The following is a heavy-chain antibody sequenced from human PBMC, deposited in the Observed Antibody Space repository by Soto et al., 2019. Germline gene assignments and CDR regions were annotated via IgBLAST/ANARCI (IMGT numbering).Heavy chain of an antibody. CDR3: ARDLRGHYGP. Sequence: GGSLRLSCEGSGFNFRNFNMICVHQAPGKGLEWVSSVSGSSSCIYYADSVKGRFTVSRDNANNFVFLQMNGLRPEDTAMYYCARDLRGHYGPWGQGTMVTVSS. CDR1: GFNFRNFN. CDR2: VSGSSSCI. V-gene: IGHV3-21*06. J-gene: IGHJ3*01. D-gene: IGHD4-17*01.